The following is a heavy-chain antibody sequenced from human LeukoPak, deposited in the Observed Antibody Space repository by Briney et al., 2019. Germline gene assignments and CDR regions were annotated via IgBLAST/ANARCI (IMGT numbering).Heavy chain of an antibody. Sequence: PGGSLRLSCAASGFSFGTHGMSWVRQGPGKGLEWVSALDGSGGSIYYADSVKGRFTISRDNSKNTLFLQMNSLRAEDTAVYYCAKDSPISTVWGQGTMVTVSS. V-gene: IGHV3-23*01. CDR2: LDGSGGSI. CDR1: GFSFGTHG. D-gene: IGHD3-9*01. CDR3: AKDSPISTV. J-gene: IGHJ3*01.